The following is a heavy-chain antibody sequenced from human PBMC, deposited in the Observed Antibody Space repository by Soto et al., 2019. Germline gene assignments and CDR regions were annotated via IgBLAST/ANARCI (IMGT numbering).Heavy chain of an antibody. Sequence: QVQLQQWGAGLLKPSETLSLTCAVYGGSFSGYYWSWIRQPPGKGLEWIGEINHSGSTNYNPSLKSRVTISVDTSKNQFSLKLSSVTAADTAVYYCARVHGGWGSSSFHFDYWGQGTLVTVSS. CDR2: INHSGST. CDR1: GGSFSGYY. D-gene: IGHD6-13*01. CDR3: ARVHGGWGSSSFHFDY. J-gene: IGHJ4*02. V-gene: IGHV4-34*01.